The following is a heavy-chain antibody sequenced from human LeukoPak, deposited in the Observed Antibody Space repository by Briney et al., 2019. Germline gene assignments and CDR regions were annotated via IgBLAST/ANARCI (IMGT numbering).Heavy chain of an antibody. J-gene: IGHJ6*02. CDR1: GFTFNRCG. CDR3: VKSSGTNDYGMDA. Sequence: PGRSLRLSCAANGFTFNRCGMHWVRQAPGKGLEWVAVITNDGSRQYYTDSVKGRFTVSRDNSKNTLSLQMNSLRAEDTAVYYCVKSSGTNDYGMDAWGQGTTVTVPS. D-gene: IGHD3-10*01. V-gene: IGHV3-30*18. CDR2: ITNDGSRQ.